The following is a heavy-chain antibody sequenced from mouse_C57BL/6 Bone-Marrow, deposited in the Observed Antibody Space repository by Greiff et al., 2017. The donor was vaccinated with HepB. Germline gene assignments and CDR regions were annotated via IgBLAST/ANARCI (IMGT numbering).Heavy chain of an antibody. CDR1: GFSFNTYA. V-gene: IGHV10-1*01. CDR2: IRSKSNNYAT. J-gene: IGHJ4*01. CDR3: VRQSRFYAMDY. D-gene: IGHD1-1*01. Sequence: EVQVVESGGGLVQPKGSLKLSCAASGFSFNTYAMNWVRQAPGKGLEWVARIRSKSNNYATYYADSVKDRFTISRDDSESMLYLQMNNLKTGDTAMYCCVRQSRFYAMDYWGQGTSVTGSS.